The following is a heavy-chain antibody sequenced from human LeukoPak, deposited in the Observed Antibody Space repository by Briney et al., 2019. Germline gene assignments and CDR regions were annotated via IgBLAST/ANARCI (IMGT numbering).Heavy chain of an antibody. Sequence: SVKVSCKASGGTFSSHAISWVRQAPGQGLEWMGRIIPIFGTANYAHKFQGRVTITTDESTSTAYMELSSLRSEDTAVYYCASKLFRKYDILIDYWGQGTLVTVSS. CDR1: GGTFSSHA. V-gene: IGHV1-69*05. D-gene: IGHD3-9*01. CDR3: ASKLFRKYDILIDY. CDR2: IIPIFGTA. J-gene: IGHJ4*02.